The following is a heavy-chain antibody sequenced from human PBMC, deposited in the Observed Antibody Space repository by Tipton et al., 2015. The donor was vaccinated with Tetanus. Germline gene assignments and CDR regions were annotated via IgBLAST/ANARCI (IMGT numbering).Heavy chain of an antibody. V-gene: IGHV4-61*01. D-gene: IGHD6-19*01. Sequence: LSLTCTVSGGSVSSGSYYWSWIRQPPGKGLEWIGYIYYSGSTNYNPSLKSRVTISVDTSKNQFSLKLSSVTAADTAVYYCARDRVAGTVKDCYYGMDVWGQGTTVTVSS. CDR2: IYYSGST. J-gene: IGHJ6*02. CDR1: GGSVSSGSYY. CDR3: ARDRVAGTVKDCYYGMDV.